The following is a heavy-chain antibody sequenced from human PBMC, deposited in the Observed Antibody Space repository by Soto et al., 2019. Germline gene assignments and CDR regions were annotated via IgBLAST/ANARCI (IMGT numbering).Heavy chain of an antibody. Sequence: SVKVSCKASGGTFSSYAISWVRQAPGQGLEWMGGIIPIFGTANYAQKFQGRVTITADKSTSTAYMELSSLRSEDTAVYYCARGKGSSSSWYPPFYYYYGMDVWGQGTTVTVSS. CDR1: GGTFSSYA. J-gene: IGHJ6*02. D-gene: IGHD6-13*01. CDR2: IIPIFGTA. V-gene: IGHV1-69*06. CDR3: ARGKGSSSSWYPPFYYYYGMDV.